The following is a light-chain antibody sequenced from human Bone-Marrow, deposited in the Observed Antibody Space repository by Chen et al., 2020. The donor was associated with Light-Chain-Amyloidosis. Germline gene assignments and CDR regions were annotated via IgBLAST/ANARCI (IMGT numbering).Light chain of an antibody. V-gene: IGLV2-23*01. CDR1: STDVGHYNL. J-gene: IGLJ2*01. CDR2: EDS. Sequence: QSALTQPASVAGSVGQSNTISCTGTSTDVGHYNLVSWYQQHPGAAPKPMIYEDSARPSGVSNRFSGSKSGNTASLTISGLQTEDQADYYCCSSSDTDTLIFGTGTRLTVL. CDR3: CSSSDTDTLI.